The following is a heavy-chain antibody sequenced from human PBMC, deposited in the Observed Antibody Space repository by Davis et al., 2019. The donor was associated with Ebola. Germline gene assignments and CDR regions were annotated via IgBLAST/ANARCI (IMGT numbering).Heavy chain of an antibody. D-gene: IGHD3-9*01. Sequence: GESLKISCAASGFTFSSYAMSWVRQAPGKGLEWVSAISGSGGSTYYADSVKGRFTISRDNSKNTLYLQMNSLRAEDTAVYYCARDLTGTSYYYGMDVWGQGTTVTVSS. CDR2: ISGSGGST. CDR1: GFTFSSYA. V-gene: IGHV3-23*01. CDR3: ARDLTGTSYYYGMDV. J-gene: IGHJ6*02.